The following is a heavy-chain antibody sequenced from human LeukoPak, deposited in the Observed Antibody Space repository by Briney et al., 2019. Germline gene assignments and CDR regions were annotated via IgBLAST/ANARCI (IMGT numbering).Heavy chain of an antibody. CDR2: ISYDGSNK. V-gene: IGHV3-30*03. CDR1: GFTFSSYG. CDR3: ARGGYCSGGACYRGFDS. J-gene: IGHJ4*02. D-gene: IGHD2-15*01. Sequence: PGRSLRLSCAASGFTFSSYGMHWVRQAPGKGLEWVAVISYDGSNKYYADSVKGRFTISRDNSKNTLYLQMNSLRDEDSAVYYCARGGYCSGGACYRGFDSWGQGTLVTVSS.